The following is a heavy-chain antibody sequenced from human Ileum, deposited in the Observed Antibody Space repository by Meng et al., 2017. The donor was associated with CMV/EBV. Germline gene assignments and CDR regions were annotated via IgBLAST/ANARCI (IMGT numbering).Heavy chain of an antibody. Sequence: GESLKISCAASGFGFSTYVMSWVRQAPGKGLECVSLISGRGDSTYYADSVKGRFTISRDNSKNTLYLQMNSLRAEGTAVYYCAKLPAVRRYFDYWGQGTLVTVSS. CDR1: GFGFSTYV. V-gene: IGHV3-23*01. J-gene: IGHJ4*02. CDR3: AKLPAVRRYFDY. D-gene: IGHD2-2*02. CDR2: ISGRGDST.